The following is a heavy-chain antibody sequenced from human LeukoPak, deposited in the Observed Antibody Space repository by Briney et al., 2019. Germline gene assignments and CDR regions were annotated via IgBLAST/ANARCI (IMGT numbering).Heavy chain of an antibody. CDR3: ARGYCSSTSCYYFDY. Sequence: SVKVSCKASGGTFSSYAISWVRQAPGQGLEGMGGIIPIFGTANYAQKFQGRVTITADESTSTAYMELSSLRSEDTAVYYCARGYCSSTSCYYFDYWGQGTLVTVSS. CDR2: IIPIFGTA. CDR1: GGTFSSYA. V-gene: IGHV1-69*13. D-gene: IGHD2-2*01. J-gene: IGHJ4*02.